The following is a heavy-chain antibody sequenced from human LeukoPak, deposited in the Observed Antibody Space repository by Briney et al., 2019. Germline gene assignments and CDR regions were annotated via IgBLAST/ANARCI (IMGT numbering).Heavy chain of an antibody. CDR1: GFTFTNNF. J-gene: IGHJ4*02. D-gene: IGHD4-17*01. V-gene: IGHV3-7*01. Sequence: PGGSLRLSCAASGFTFTNNFMSWVRQVPGKGLEWVANIKQDGSETTYADSVRGRFTIFRDNAKKSLYLQMNSLRAEDSAVYYCARDRLHYGEYEKTFDYWGQGTLVTVSS. CDR3: ARDRLHYGEYEKTFDY. CDR2: IKQDGSET.